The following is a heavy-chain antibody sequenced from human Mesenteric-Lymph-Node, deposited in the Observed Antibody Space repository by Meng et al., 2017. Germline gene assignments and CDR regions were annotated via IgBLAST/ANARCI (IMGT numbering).Heavy chain of an antibody. V-gene: IGHV1-69*13. Sequence: SVKVSCKASGGTSSSYAISWVRQAPGQGLEWMGGIIPIFGTANYAQKFQGRVTITADESTSTAYMELSSLRSEDTAVYYCARDSPLSYCGGDCYGQVFNYYYYYGMDVWGQGTTVTVSS. J-gene: IGHJ6*02. CDR3: ARDSPLSYCGGDCYGQVFNYYYYYGMDV. CDR1: GGTSSSYA. D-gene: IGHD2-21*02. CDR2: IIPIFGTA.